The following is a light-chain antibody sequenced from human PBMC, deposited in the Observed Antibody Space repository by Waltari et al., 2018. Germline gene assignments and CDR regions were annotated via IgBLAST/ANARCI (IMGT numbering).Light chain of an antibody. V-gene: IGLV4-69*01. J-gene: IGLJ3*02. Sequence: QLVLTQSPSASASLGASVKLTCTLRSGHSSNVLAWLQKQPEKGPRYFMKGTRDGSPSNGDDTPDRFSGSSSGAERYLTISTLQPEDEADYYCETGGHGTWVFGGGTKVTVL. CDR1: SGHSSNV. CDR3: ETGGHGTWV. CDR2: GTRDGSP.